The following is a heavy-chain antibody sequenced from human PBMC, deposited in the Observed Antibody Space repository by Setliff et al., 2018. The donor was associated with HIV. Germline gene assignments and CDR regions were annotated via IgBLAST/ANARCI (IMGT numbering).Heavy chain of an antibody. V-gene: IGHV4-61*09. CDR3: ARSLVPGVAVTPVDY. CDR1: GGSISSGSHY. CDR2: IYASGNT. D-gene: IGHD3-3*01. J-gene: IGHJ4*02. Sequence: PSETLSLTCTVSGGSISSGSHYWSWIRQPAGKGLEWIGQIYASGNTNYNPSLKSRVTMSVDTSKNQFSLRVNSVTAADTAVYYCARSLVPGVAVTPVDYWGQGALVTVSS.